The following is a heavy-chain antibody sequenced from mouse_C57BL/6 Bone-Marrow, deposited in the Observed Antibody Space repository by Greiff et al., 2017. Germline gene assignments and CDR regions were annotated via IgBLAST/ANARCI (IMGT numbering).Heavy chain of an antibody. J-gene: IGHJ2*01. CDR1: GYAFSSSW. Sequence: RVKPGASVKISCKASGYAFSSSWMNWVKQRPGKGLEWIGRIYPGDGDTNYNGKFKGKATLTADKSSSTAYMQLSSLTSEDSAVYFCATYYSNYVFYFDYWGQGTTLTVSS. CDR2: IYPGDGDT. V-gene: IGHV1-82*01. D-gene: IGHD2-5*01. CDR3: ATYYSNYVFYFDY.